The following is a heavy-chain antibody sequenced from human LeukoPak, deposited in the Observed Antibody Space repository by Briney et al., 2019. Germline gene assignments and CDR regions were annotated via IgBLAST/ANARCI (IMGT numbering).Heavy chain of an antibody. CDR2: IIPILGIA. D-gene: IGHD2-2*01. CDR1: GGTFSSYA. V-gene: IGHV1-69*04. CDR3: ARELPAAMKRLYYYYMDV. J-gene: IGHJ6*03. Sequence: GASVKVSCKASGGTFSSYAISWVRQAPGQGLEWMGRIIPILGIANYAQKFQGRVTITADKSTSTAYMELRSLRSDDTAVYYCARELPAAMKRLYYYYMDVWGKGTTVTVSS.